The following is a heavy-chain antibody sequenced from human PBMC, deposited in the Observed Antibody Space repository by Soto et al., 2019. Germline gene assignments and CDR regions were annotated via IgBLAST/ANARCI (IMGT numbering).Heavy chain of an antibody. V-gene: IGHV4-4*02. Sequence: SETLSLTCAVSSGSISSSNWWSWVRQPPGKGLEWIGEIYHSGSTNYNPSLKSRVTISVDKSKNQFSLKLSSVTAADTAVYYCASHIAVAGEFDYWGQGTQVTVSS. CDR2: IYHSGST. CDR3: ASHIAVAGEFDY. J-gene: IGHJ4*02. CDR1: SGSISSSNW. D-gene: IGHD6-19*01.